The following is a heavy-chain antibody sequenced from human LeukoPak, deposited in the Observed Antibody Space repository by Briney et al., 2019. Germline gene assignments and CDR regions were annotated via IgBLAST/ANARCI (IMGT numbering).Heavy chain of an antibody. CDR1: GFTFSNAW. J-gene: IGHJ6*02. Sequence: QTGGSLRLSCATSGFTFSNAWMSWVRQAPGKGLEWVAVIWYDGSNKYYADSVKGRFTISRDNSKNTLYLQMNSLRAEDTAVYYCARDPSYYGSGGYGMDVWGQGTTVTVSS. CDR3: ARDPSYYGSGGYGMDV. CDR2: IWYDGSNK. D-gene: IGHD3-10*01. V-gene: IGHV3-33*08.